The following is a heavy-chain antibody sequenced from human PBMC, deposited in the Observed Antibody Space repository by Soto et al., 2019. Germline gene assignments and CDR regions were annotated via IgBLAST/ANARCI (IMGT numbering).Heavy chain of an antibody. Sequence: GASVKVSCKASGYSVTTYYMHLFRQAPGQSLEWLGIVNPSGGGTSYTQKFQGRVTMTSDTATNTVYMELTSLTYGDTAVYYCAREHSFGYSDYWGQGTLVTVSS. CDR2: VNPSGGGT. CDR3: AREHSFGYSDY. J-gene: IGHJ4*02. V-gene: IGHV1-46*01. CDR1: GYSVTTYY. D-gene: IGHD3-3*01.